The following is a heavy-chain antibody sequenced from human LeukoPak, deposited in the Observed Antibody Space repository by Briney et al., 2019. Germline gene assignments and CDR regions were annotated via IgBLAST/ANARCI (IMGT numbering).Heavy chain of an antibody. V-gene: IGHV4-59*01. CDR3: ARAVGNYYDTGLDAFDI. CDR1: GGSITTYY. Sequence: SQTLSLTCPVSGGSITTYYWSWIRQPPGKGLEWIGYIYYSGSTDYNPSLKSRVTMSVDTTKKQFSLKLSAVTAADTAVYYCARAVGNYYDTGLDAFDIWGQGTMVTVSS. J-gene: IGHJ3*02. CDR2: IYYSGST. D-gene: IGHD3-22*01.